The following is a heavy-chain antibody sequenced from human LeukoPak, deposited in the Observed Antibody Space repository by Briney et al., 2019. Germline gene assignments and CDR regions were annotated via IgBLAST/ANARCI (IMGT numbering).Heavy chain of an antibody. J-gene: IGHJ4*02. D-gene: IGHD2/OR15-2a*01. CDR1: GGSISSSSYY. CDR2: IYYSGST. Sequence: PSETLSLTCTVSGGSISSSSYYWGWIRQPPGKGLEWIGSIYYSGSTYYNPSLKSRVTISVDTSKNQFSLMLSSVTAADTAVYYCARDGLSDYWGQGTLVTVSS. V-gene: IGHV4-39*07. CDR3: ARDGLSDY.